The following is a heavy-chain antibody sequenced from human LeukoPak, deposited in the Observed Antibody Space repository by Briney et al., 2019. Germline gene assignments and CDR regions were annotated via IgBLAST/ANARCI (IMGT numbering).Heavy chain of an antibody. CDR2: INSDGSST. CDR3: ARGSAAVSLDY. Sequence: QPGRSLRLSCAASAFNFDDYAMYWVRQAPGKGLVWVSRINSDGSSTSYADSVKGRFTISRDNAKNTLYLQMNSLRAEDTAVYYCARGSAAVSLDYWGQGTLVTVSS. CDR1: AFNFDDYA. J-gene: IGHJ4*02. V-gene: IGHV3-74*01. D-gene: IGHD6-13*01.